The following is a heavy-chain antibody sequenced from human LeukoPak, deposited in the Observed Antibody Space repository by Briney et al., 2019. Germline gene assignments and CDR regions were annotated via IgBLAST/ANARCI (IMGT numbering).Heavy chain of an antibody. V-gene: IGHV3-9*01. CDR1: GFPFDDYA. D-gene: IGHD3-22*01. CDR2: ITWNSGSI. CDR3: AKSPKDSGYYEPIDY. Sequence: LGGSLRLSCAASGFPFDDYAMHWVRPAPGKGLEWVSGITWNSGSIDYADSVKVRFTVSRHNAKTSLYLQMNSLRPEDTALYYCAKSPKDSGYYEPIDYWGQGTLVTVSS. J-gene: IGHJ4*02.